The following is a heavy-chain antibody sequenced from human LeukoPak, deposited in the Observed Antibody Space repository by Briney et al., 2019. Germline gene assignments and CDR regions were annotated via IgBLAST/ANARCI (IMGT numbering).Heavy chain of an antibody. V-gene: IGHV4-59*08. CDR2: IYYSGGT. CDR1: GGSISSYY. CDR3: ARHGQYTSAWYDY. Sequence: PSETLSLTCTVSGGSISSYYWSCIRQPPGKGLEWIGYIYYSGGTNYNPSLTSRVTISVDTSKNHFSLKLSSVTAADTALYYCARHGQYTSAWYDYWGQGTLVTVSS. J-gene: IGHJ4*02. D-gene: IGHD6-19*01.